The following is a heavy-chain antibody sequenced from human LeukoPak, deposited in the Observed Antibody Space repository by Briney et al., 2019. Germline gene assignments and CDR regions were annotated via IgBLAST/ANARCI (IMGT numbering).Heavy chain of an antibody. V-gene: IGHV1-2*02. J-gene: IGHJ3*02. CDR2: INPNSGGT. D-gene: IGHD3-3*01. CDR1: GYTFTSYD. CDR3: ASNILPPYDFCIVYHPSDSFNS. Sequence: GASVKVSCKASGYTFTSYDINWVRQAPGQGLEWMGWINPNSGGTNYAQKFQGRVTMTRDTSISTAYMELSRLRSDDTAVYYCASNILPPYDFCIVYHPSDSFNSSGQATMVTVSS.